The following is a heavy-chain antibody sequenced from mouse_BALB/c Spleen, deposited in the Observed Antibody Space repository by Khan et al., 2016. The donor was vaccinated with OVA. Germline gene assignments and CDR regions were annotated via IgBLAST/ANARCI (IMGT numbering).Heavy chain of an antibody. J-gene: IGHJ2*01. V-gene: IGHV1S132*01. D-gene: IGHD3-2*02. CDR2: IYPGTDNT. Sequence: QVQLQQSGAELVRPGASVKLSCKTSRYIFTSYWIHWVKQRSGQGLEWFARIYPGTDNTYYNEKLKDKVTLTADKSSSTVYMQLSSLKSEDSAVYFCAREEALYYFDYWGQGTTLTVSS. CDR1: RYIFTSYW. CDR3: AREEALYYFDY.